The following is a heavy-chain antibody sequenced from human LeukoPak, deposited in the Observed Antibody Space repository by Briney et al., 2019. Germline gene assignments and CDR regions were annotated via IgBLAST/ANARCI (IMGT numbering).Heavy chain of an antibody. Sequence: PGGSLRLSCAASGFSFSSYGMHWVRQAPGKGLEWVAFIRYDGSNKYYADSVKGRFSISRDNAKNSLYMQMNSMRAEDTAVYYCARPYSIFGVVSLFDYWGQGTLVTVSS. CDR3: ARPYSIFGVVSLFDY. D-gene: IGHD3-3*01. CDR1: GFSFSSYG. J-gene: IGHJ4*02. CDR2: IRYDGSNK. V-gene: IGHV3-30*02.